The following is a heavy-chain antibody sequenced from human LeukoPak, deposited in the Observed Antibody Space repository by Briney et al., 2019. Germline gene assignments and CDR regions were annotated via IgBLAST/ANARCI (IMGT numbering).Heavy chain of an antibody. J-gene: IGHJ3*02. D-gene: IGHD1-26*01. CDR2: ISSSGSPI. CDR1: AFTFSNYW. V-gene: IGHV3-48*04. CDR3: ARDQWSGTYDHDALDI. Sequence: PGGSLRLSCAASAFTFSNYWMEWVRQAPGKGLEWVSYISSSGSPINYADSVKGRFTISSDNAKNSLYLQINSLRVEDTAVYFCARDQWSGTYDHDALDIWGQGTMVTVSS.